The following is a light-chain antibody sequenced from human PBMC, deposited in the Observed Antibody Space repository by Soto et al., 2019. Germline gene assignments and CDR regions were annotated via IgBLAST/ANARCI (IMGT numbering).Light chain of an antibody. Sequence: QSALTQPASVSGSPGQSITISCTGTSSDVGSYNLVSWYQQHPGKAPKLVIYEGDKWPSGVSNRFSGSKSGNTASLTISGLQAEDEADYYCCSYAGGSTLVFGGGTKRTVL. CDR3: CSYAGGSTLV. CDR1: SSDVGSYNL. CDR2: EGD. J-gene: IGLJ2*01. V-gene: IGLV2-23*01.